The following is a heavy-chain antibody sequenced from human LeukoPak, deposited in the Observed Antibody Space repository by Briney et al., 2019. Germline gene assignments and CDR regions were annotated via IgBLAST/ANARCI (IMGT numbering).Heavy chain of an antibody. Sequence: GGSLRLSCAASGFTVSSNDMSWVRQAPGKGLEWVSVIFSDGSTYYADSVKGRITISRDNSKNSVYLQMNSLRAEDTAVYFCARLIVSGSYDYFDYWGQGTLVAVSS. J-gene: IGHJ4*02. V-gene: IGHV3-66*01. CDR3: ARLIVSGSYDYFDY. D-gene: IGHD1-26*01. CDR1: GFTVSSND. CDR2: IFSDGST.